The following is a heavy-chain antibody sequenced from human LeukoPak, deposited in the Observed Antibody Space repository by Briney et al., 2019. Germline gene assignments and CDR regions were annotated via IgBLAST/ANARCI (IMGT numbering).Heavy chain of an antibody. D-gene: IGHD6-19*01. CDR2: ISSSSSYI. CDR3: ARGQWLLPAGDDY. Sequence: SSISSSSSYIYYADSVKGRFTISRDNAKNSLYLQMNSPRAEDTAVYYCARGQWLLPAGDDYWGQGTLVTVSS. V-gene: IGHV3-21*01. J-gene: IGHJ4*02.